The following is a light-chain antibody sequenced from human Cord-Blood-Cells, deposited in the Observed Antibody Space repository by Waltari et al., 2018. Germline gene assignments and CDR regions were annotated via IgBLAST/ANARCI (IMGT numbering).Light chain of an antibody. CDR2: EVS. J-gene: IGLJ2*01. Sequence: QSALTQPPSASGSPGQSVTISCTGTSSDVGGYNYVSCYQQHPGKAPKLMIYEVSKLPSGVPDRFSGSKSGNTASLTVSGLQAEDEADYYCSSYAGSRDVVFGGGTKLTVL. CDR3: SSYAGSRDVV. V-gene: IGLV2-8*01. CDR1: SSDVGGYNY.